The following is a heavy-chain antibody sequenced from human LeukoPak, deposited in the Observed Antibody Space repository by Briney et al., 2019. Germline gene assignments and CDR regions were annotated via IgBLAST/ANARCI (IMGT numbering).Heavy chain of an antibody. D-gene: IGHD2-2*01. CDR1: GGSISSSSYY. J-gene: IGHJ4*02. V-gene: IGHV4-39*07. CDR2: IYYSGST. CDR3: ARGGVVGTKFDY. Sequence: SETLSLTCTVSGGSISSSSYYWGWIRQPPGKGLEWIGSIYYSGSTYYNPSLKSRVPISVDTSKNQFSLKLSSVTAADTAVYYCARGGVVGTKFDYWGQGTLVTVSS.